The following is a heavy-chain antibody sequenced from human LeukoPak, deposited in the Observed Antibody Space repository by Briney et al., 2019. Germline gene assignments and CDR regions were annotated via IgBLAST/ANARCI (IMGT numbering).Heavy chain of an antibody. V-gene: IGHV4-4*07. Sequence: SETLSLTCTVSGGSISTYYWSWIRQPAGKGLEWIGRVYNFGTTNYNPSLKSRVTMSLDTSKNNFSLKLSSVTAADTAVYYCARQPAPYSSGWHDGFHIWGQGTMVTVSA. J-gene: IGHJ3*02. D-gene: IGHD6-19*01. CDR1: GGSISTYY. CDR3: ARQPAPYSSGWHDGFHI. CDR2: VYNFGTT.